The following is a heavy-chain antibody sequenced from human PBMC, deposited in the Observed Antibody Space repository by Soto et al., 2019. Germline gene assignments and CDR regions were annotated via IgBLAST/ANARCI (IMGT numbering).Heavy chain of an antibody. V-gene: IGHV3-9*01. Sequence: GGSLRLSCAASGFTFDDYAMHWVRQGPGKGLEWVSSISWNSGNLGYADSVKGRFTISRDNAKNSLYLQMNSLRGEDTSLYYCAKGASTTVFAFNDYWGQGTLVTVSS. CDR2: ISWNSGNL. CDR3: AKGASTTVFAFNDY. D-gene: IGHD4-17*01. J-gene: IGHJ4*02. CDR1: GFTFDDYA.